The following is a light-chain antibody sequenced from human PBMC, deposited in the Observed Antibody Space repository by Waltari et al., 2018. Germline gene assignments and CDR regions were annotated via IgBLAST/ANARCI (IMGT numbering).Light chain of an antibody. Sequence: DVVMTQSPLSLPVTLGQPASISCRSSQSLVFSDGNTYVNWFHQGPGQSPRRLIYPVSDRDSGVPDRFSGSGSGTDFTLKISRVEAEDVGLYYCMQGTHWPWTFGQGTKVEIK. V-gene: IGKV2-30*01. CDR2: PVS. J-gene: IGKJ1*01. CDR1: QSLVFSDGNTY. CDR3: MQGTHWPWT.